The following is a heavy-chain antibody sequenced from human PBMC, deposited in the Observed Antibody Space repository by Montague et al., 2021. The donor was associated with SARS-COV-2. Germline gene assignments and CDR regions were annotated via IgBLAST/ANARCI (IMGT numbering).Heavy chain of an antibody. J-gene: IGHJ6*02. V-gene: IGHV6-1*01. Sequence: CAISGDSVSSNSPTWNWVRQSPSRGLECLGRTYYRSKWYNDYAVSVRGRVTINPDTSKNQFSLQLNSVTPEDTAIYYCTSGREGNYNVMDVWGQGTTVTVSS. CDR1: GDSVSSNSPT. D-gene: IGHD1-1*01. CDR2: TYYRSKWYN. CDR3: TSGREGNYNVMDV.